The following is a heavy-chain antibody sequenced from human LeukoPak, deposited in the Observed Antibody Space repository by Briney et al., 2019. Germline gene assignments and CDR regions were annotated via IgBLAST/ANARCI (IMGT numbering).Heavy chain of an antibody. D-gene: IGHD2/OR15-2a*01. CDR1: GITFDDYA. J-gene: IGHJ6*02. V-gene: IGHV3-9*01. CDR3: VRVGMNIHGMDV. CDR2: ISWNSGSI. Sequence: PGGSLRLSCAASGITFDDYAMHWVRQAPGKGLEWVSGISWNSGSIGYADSVKGRFTISRDNAKNSLFLQMYSLRAEDTAVYYCVRVGMNIHGMDVWGQGTTVTVSS.